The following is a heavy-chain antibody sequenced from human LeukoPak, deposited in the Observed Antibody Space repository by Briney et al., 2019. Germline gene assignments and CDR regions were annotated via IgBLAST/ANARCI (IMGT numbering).Heavy chain of an antibody. V-gene: IGHV3-30*18. CDR2: ISYDGSYK. CDR3: AKDRYSGLNTIDY. D-gene: IGHD6-13*01. J-gene: IGHJ4*02. CDR1: EFTFSTYG. Sequence: GGSLRLSCAASEFTFSTYGMHWVRQAPGKGLEWVAVISYDGSYKFYADSVKGRFTISRDNSKSTLYLQMTSLRAEDTAVYDCAKDRYSGLNTIDYWGQGTLVTVSS.